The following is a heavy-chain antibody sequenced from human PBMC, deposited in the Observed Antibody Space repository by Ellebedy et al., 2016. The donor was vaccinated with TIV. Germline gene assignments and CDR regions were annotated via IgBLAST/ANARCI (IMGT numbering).Heavy chain of an antibody. J-gene: IGHJ4*02. CDR1: GFTFSNYA. Sequence: GESLKISCAASGFTFSNYAVHWVRQAPGKGLEWVSAISDNGGSTHYEDSVKGRFTVSRDNSKNTLYLQMNSLRAEDTAVYYCARDPRELVTVAFDYWGQGTLVTVSS. D-gene: IGHD3-9*01. CDR3: ARDPRELVTVAFDY. V-gene: IGHV3-23*01. CDR2: ISDNGGST.